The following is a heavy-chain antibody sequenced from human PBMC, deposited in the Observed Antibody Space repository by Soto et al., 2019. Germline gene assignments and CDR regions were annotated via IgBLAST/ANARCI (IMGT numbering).Heavy chain of an antibody. CDR3: GRSVSVPYYYYGLDV. CDR1: GYTFSRSG. Sequence: QVQLVQSGAEVRKPGASVKVSCKTSGYTFSRSGISWVRQAPGQGLEWMGWISTYNGDANYAQKLQGRVTLTTDTATSTACMELGSLTSDDTAGYYWGRSVSVPYYYYGLDVWGQGTTVTVSS. D-gene: IGHD3-10*01. CDR2: ISTYNGDA. J-gene: IGHJ6*02. V-gene: IGHV1-18*01.